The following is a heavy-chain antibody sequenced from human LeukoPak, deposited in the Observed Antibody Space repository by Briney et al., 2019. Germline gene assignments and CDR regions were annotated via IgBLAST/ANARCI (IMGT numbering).Heavy chain of an antibody. CDR3: ARLLEVYWYFDL. J-gene: IGHJ2*01. CDR1: GDSITSYY. V-gene: IGHV4-59*01. Sequence: SETLSLTCTVSGDSITSYYWSWIRQSPGKGLEWIGYISYSGSTNYNPSLKSRVTMSDTSKNQFSLKLTSVTAADTAVYYYARLLEVYWYFDLWGRGTLVTVSS. D-gene: IGHD2-15*01. CDR2: ISYSGST.